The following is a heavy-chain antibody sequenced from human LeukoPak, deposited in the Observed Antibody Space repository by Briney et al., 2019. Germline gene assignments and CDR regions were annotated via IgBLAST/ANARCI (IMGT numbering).Heavy chain of an antibody. D-gene: IGHD1-26*01. CDR1: GGSISSGSYY. CDR3: AKSGGYGLIDY. Sequence: SETLSLTCTVSGGSISSGSYYWNWIRQPAGKGLEWIGRIYSSGSTNYNPSLKSRVTMSVDTSKNQFSLKLSSVTAADTAMYYCAKSGGYGLIDYWGQGTLVTVSS. V-gene: IGHV4-61*02. J-gene: IGHJ4*02. CDR2: IYSSGST.